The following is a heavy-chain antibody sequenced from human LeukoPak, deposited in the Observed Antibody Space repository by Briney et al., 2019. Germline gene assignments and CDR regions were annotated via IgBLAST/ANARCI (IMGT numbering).Heavy chain of an antibody. V-gene: IGHV3-21*01. CDR3: ARGYYYDSSGYAGGRPFDY. CDR2: ISSSSSYI. J-gene: IGHJ4*02. CDR1: GFTFSSYS. D-gene: IGHD3-22*01. Sequence: PGGSLRLSCAASGFTFSSYSMNWVRQAPGKGLEWVSSISSSSSYIYYADSVKGRFTISRDNAKNSPYLQMNSLRAEDTAVYYCARGYYYDSSGYAGGRPFDYWGQGTLVTVSS.